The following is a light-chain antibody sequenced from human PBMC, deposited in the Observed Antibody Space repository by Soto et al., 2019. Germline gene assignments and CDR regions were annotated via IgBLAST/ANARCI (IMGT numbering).Light chain of an antibody. Sequence: EIVLTQSPGTLSLSPGERATLSCRASQSISSSLLAWYQQKPGQAPRLLIYDASSRATGIPDRFSGSGSGTDFTLSISRLEPEDFAVYYCQQFVASPPMYTFGQGTKLEI. CDR2: DAS. CDR1: QSISSSL. V-gene: IGKV3-20*01. J-gene: IGKJ2*01. CDR3: QQFVASPPMYT.